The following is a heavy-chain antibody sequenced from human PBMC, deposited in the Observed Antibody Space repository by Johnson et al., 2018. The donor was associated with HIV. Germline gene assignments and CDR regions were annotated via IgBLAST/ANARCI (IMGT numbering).Heavy chain of an antibody. Sequence: VQVVESGGGLIQPGGSLRLSCAASGFTVSSNYMSWVRQAPGKGLEWVSVIYSGGSTYYADSVKGRFTISRDNSKNTLYLPMNSLRAEDTAVYYCARLEDRGRGAFDIWGQGTMVTVSS. CDR3: ARLEDRGRGAFDI. V-gene: IGHV3-53*01. D-gene: IGHD3-10*01. J-gene: IGHJ3*02. CDR2: IYSGGST. CDR1: GFTVSSNY.